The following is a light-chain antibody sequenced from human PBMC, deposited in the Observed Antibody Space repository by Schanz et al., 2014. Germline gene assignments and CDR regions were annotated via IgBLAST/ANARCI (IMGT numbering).Light chain of an antibody. Sequence: EIVMTQSPATLSVSPGERATLSCRASQSVSSSLAWYQQKPGQAPRLLINGASTRATGIPARFSGSGSRTDFTLTISSLEPEDFAVYYCQQYGSSLLTFGGGTKVEIK. CDR2: GAS. CDR1: QSVSSS. V-gene: IGKV3-15*01. CDR3: QQYGSSLLT. J-gene: IGKJ4*01.